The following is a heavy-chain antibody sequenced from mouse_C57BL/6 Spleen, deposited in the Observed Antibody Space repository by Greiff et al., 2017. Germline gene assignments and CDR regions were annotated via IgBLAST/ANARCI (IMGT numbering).Heavy chain of an antibody. CDR3: ARWLTTVVATDAMDY. D-gene: IGHD1-1*01. V-gene: IGHV1-42*01. CDR1: GYSFTGYY. CDR2: INPSTGGT. Sequence: VQLQQSGPELVKPGASVKISCKASGYSFTGYYMNWVKQSPEKSLEWIGEINPSTGGTTYNQKFKAKATLTVDKSSSTAYMQLKSLTSEDSAVYYCARWLTTVVATDAMDYWGQGTSVTVSS. J-gene: IGHJ4*01.